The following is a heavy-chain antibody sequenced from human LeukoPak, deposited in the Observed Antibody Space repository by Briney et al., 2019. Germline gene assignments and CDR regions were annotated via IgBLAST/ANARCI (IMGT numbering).Heavy chain of an antibody. J-gene: IGHJ4*02. CDR1: GGSISDSDYY. Sequence: SETLSLTCTVSGGSISDSDYYWGWIRQPPGKGLEWIGEINHSGSTNYNPSLKSRVTISVDTSKNQFSLKLSSVTAADTAVYYCARGFLGLWGQGTLVTVSS. V-gene: IGHV4-39*07. CDR3: ARGFLGL. CDR2: INHSGST.